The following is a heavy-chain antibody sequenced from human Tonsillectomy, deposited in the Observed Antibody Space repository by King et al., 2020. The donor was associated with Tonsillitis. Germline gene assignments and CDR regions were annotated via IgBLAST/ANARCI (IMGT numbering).Heavy chain of an antibody. CDR3: AKDRGRWQFDY. D-gene: IGHD3-10*01. Sequence: VQLVESGGGLVQPGGSLRLSCAASGFTFSNFAMNWVRQAPVKGLEWVSVVYRGGGTTYADSVKGRFTISRDDSKNTLYLQMNSLRAEDTAVYYCAKDRGRWQFDYWGQGTLVTVSS. CDR2: VYRGGGTT. V-gene: IGHV3-23*03. J-gene: IGHJ4*02. CDR1: GFTFSNFA.